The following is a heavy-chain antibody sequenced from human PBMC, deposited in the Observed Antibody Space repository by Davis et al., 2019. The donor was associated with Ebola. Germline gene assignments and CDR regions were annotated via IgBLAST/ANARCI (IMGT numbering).Heavy chain of an antibody. D-gene: IGHD1-26*01. CDR3: ARGVEATLYYYCAMDV. CDR1: GGSISSSSYY. J-gene: IGHJ6*02. V-gene: IGHV4-39*07. CDR2: INHSGST. Sequence: MPGGSLRLSCTVSGGSISSSSYYWGWIRQPPGKGLEWIGEINHSGSTNYNPSLKSRVTISVDTSKNQFSLKLSSVTAADTAVYYCARGVEATLYYYCAMDVWGQGTTVTVSS.